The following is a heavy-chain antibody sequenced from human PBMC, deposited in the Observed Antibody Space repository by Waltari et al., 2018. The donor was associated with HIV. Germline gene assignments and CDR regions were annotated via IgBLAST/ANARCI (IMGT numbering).Heavy chain of an antibody. CDR3: AKDFDTSGLPYVVIDS. CDR2: SSGSGYHT. D-gene: IGHD3-22*01. V-gene: IGHV3-23*04. CDR1: GFTFRSHA. Sequence: EVKLVQSGGGLVQPGGSLRLSCTPSGFTFRSHAMSWVRQTPGNVLQWFSTSSGSGYHTYYADSAKCMFTISRDNSDNTLCLQMTMLRVEDTARYFCAKDFDTSGLPYVVIDSWGQGTLVTVSS. J-gene: IGHJ4*02.